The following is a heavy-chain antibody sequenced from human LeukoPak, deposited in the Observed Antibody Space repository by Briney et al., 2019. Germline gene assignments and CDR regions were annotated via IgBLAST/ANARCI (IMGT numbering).Heavy chain of an antibody. Sequence: PGRSLRLSCAASGFTFSSYGMHWVRQAPGKGLEWVAVISYDGSNKYYADSVKGRFTISRDNSKNTLYLQMNSLRAEDTAVYYCAKDHFRSTVDCYYGVDVWGQGTTVTVSS. CDR2: ISYDGSNK. D-gene: IGHD3-3*02. CDR3: AKDHFRSTVDCYYGVDV. CDR1: GFTFSSYG. V-gene: IGHV3-30*18. J-gene: IGHJ6*02.